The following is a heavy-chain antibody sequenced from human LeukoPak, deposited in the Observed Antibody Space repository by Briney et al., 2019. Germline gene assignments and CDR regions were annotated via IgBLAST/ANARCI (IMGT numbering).Heavy chain of an antibody. D-gene: IGHD6-13*01. J-gene: IGHJ4*02. CDR3: AKDQQQTIPLAD. CDR1: GFTFSNYA. Sequence: KPGGSLRLSCAASGFTFSNYAMRWVRQAPGEGLEWVSSISASGVSTYYADSVKGRFTISRDNSKNTLYLQMNSLRAEDTAVYYCAKDQQQTIPLADWGQGTLVTVSS. CDR2: ISASGVST. V-gene: IGHV3-23*01.